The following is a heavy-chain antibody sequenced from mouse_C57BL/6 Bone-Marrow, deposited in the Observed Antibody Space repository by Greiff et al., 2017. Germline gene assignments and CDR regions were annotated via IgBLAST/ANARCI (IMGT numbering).Heavy chain of an antibody. CDR3: ASRLLRYPYDY. CDR1: GYTFTSSW. Sequence: VQLQQPGAELVKPGASVKLSCKASGYTFTSSWMHWVKQRPGQGLEWIGMIHPNSGSTNYNEKFKSKATLTVDKSSSTAYMQLSSLTSEDSAVYYCASRLLRYPYDYWGQGTTLTVSS. CDR2: IHPNSGST. D-gene: IGHD1-1*01. J-gene: IGHJ2*01. V-gene: IGHV1-64*01.